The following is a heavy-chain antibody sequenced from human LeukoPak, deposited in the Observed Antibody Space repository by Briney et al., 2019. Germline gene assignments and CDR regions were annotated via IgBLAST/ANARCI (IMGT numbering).Heavy chain of an antibody. CDR3: ARAQVGAPTDY. D-gene: IGHD1-26*01. CDR1: GFTFRYYA. CDR2: VQSDGSGR. J-gene: IGHJ4*02. Sequence: GGSLRLSCAASGFTFRYYAMYWVRQAPGKGLVWVARVQSDGSGRMYADSVRGRFTISRDNAKNTVYLQLDSLRAEDTAVYYCARAQVGAPTDYWGQGTLVTVSS. V-gene: IGHV3-74*03.